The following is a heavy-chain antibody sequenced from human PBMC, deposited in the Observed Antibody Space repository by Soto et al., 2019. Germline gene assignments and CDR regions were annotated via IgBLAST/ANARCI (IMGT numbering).Heavy chain of an antibody. Sequence: GGSLRLSCAASGFTVSSNYMSWVRQAPGKGLEWVSVISYDGSNKYYRDSVKGRFTISRDNSKNTLYLQMNSLRLEDTAVYYCAKVARTPAMVTPPSLFGLGGWGQGTTVTVSS. CDR1: GFTVSSNY. J-gene: IGHJ6*02. CDR2: ISYDGSNK. D-gene: IGHD5-18*01. V-gene: IGHV3-30*18. CDR3: AKVARTPAMVTPPSLFGLGG.